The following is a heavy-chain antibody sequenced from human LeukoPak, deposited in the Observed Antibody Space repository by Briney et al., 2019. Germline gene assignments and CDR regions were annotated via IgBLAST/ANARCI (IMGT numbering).Heavy chain of an antibody. CDR2: ISAYNGNT. J-gene: IGHJ6*02. V-gene: IGHV1-18*01. CDR3: ARSYYYDSRGDYYYGMDV. D-gene: IGHD3-22*01. Sequence: ASVKVSCKASGYTFTSYGISWVRQAPGQGLEWMGWISAYNGNTNYAQKLQGRVTMTTDTSTSTAYMELRSLRSDDTAVYYCARSYYYDSRGDYYYGMDVWGQGTTVTVSS. CDR1: GYTFTSYG.